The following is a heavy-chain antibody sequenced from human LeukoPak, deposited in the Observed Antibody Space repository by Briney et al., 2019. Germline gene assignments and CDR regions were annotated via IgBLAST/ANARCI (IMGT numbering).Heavy chain of an antibody. J-gene: IGHJ4*02. D-gene: IGHD6-19*01. V-gene: IGHV3-53*01. CDR3: AREGYSSGWFRN. Sequence: GGSLRLSCAASGFTFSTAWMNWVRQAPGKGLEWVSVIYSGGNTYYADSVQGRFTISRDNSKNTLYLQMNSLRAEDTAVYYCAREGYSSGWFRNWGQGILVSVSS. CDR2: IYSGGNT. CDR1: GFTFSTAW.